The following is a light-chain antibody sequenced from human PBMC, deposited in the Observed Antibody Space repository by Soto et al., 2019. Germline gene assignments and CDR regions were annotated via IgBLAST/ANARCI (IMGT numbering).Light chain of an antibody. CDR2: GAS. CDR3: QQYFEWPPMT. J-gene: IGKJ1*01. V-gene: IGKV3-15*01. CDR1: ETVATN. Sequence: VMTQSPATLSVSPGERATLSCWASETVATNLAWYQQKPGQAPRLLISGASTRAAGISDRFRGSGSGTEFTLTISCLRSEDSAIYYCQQYFEWPPMTFGQGTKV.